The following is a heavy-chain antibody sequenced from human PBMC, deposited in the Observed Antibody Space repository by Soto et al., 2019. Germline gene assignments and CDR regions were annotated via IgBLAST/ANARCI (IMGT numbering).Heavy chain of an antibody. J-gene: IGHJ6*02. Sequence: EVQLVESGGGLVKPGGSLRLSCAASGFTFSSYSMNWVRQPPGKGLEWVSSISSSSIYIYYADSMKGRFTISRDNAKNSLYLQMNSLRAEDTAVYYCARDGPGEGPTTVTTDYYYGMDVWGQGTTVTVSS. V-gene: IGHV3-21*01. CDR1: GFTFSSYS. CDR2: ISSSSIYI. CDR3: ARDGPGEGPTTVTTDYYYGMDV. D-gene: IGHD4-17*01.